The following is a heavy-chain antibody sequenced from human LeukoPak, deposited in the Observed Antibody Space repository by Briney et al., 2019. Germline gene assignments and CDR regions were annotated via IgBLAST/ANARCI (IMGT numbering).Heavy chain of an antibody. CDR3: AKDREYSYGYHFDY. CDR1: GFTFSSYA. Sequence: GGSLTLSCAASGFTFSSYAMSWVRQAPGKGLEWVSAISGSGGSTYYADSVKGPFTISRDNSKNTLSLQMNSLRAEDTAVYYCAKDREYSYGYHFDYWGQGTLVTVSS. CDR2: ISGSGGST. D-gene: IGHD5-18*01. V-gene: IGHV3-23*01. J-gene: IGHJ4*02.